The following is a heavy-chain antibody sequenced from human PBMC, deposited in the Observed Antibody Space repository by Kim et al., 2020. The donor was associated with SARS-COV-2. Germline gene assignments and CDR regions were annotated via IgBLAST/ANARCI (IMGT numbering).Heavy chain of an antibody. CDR3: ARDRSDSSGYRFGDAFDI. CDR2: IYSGGST. J-gene: IGHJ3*02. Sequence: GGSLRLSCAASGFTVSSNYMSWVRQAPGKGLEWVSVIYSGGSTYYADSVKGRFTISRDNSKNTLYLQMNSLRAEDTAVYYCARDRSDSSGYRFGDAFDIWGQGTMVTVSS. V-gene: IGHV3-66*01. CDR1: GFTVSSNY. D-gene: IGHD3-22*01.